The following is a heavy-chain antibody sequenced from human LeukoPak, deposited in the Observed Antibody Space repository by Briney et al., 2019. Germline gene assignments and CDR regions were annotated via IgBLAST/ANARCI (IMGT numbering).Heavy chain of an antibody. J-gene: IGHJ6*03. CDR1: GYPISGGYF. Sequence: SETLSLTCTVSGYPISGGYFWGWIRQPPGKGLEWIASIYHSGSTYYNPSLKSRLTISVDTSKNQISLKLSSMTAADTAVYYCAKAPGYCNGGSCYAYYMDAWGKGTTVTVSS. V-gene: IGHV4-38-2*02. D-gene: IGHD2-15*01. CDR2: IYHSGST. CDR3: AKAPGYCNGGSCYAYYMDA.